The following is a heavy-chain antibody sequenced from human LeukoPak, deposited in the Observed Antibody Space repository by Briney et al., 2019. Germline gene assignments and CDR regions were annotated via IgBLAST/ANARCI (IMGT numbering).Heavy chain of an antibody. Sequence: GGSLRLSCAASGFTFSSYEMNWVRQAPGKGLEWVSYISSSGSTIYYADSVKGRFTISRDNSKNTLYLQMNSLRAEDTAVYYCARGSLFDGSYYDYWGQGTLVTVSS. J-gene: IGHJ4*02. CDR2: ISSSGSTI. CDR3: ARGSLFDGSYYDY. V-gene: IGHV3-48*03. D-gene: IGHD1-26*01. CDR1: GFTFSSYE.